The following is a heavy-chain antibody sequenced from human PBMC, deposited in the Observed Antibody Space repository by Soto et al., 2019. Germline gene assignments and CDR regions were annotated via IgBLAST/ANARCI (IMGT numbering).Heavy chain of an antibody. CDR2: SDYNGVT. J-gene: IGHJ4*02. Sequence: SETLSLTCTVSGGSISSYYWGWIRPPPGMGLEWIGNSDYNGVTYSNPSLKSRVTISRDTSKNQFSLKLTSVTAADTALYYCGKVLVGATGHTDSDSWGPGTLVTVSS. V-gene: IGHV4-59*04. CDR3: GKVLVGATGHTDSDS. CDR1: GGSISSYY. D-gene: IGHD2-15*01.